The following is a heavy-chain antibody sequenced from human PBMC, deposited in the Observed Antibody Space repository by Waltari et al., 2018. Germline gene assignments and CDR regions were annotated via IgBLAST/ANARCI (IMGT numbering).Heavy chain of an antibody. Sequence: EVQLVESGGGLIQPGGSLRLSCAASGFSVSSNYMPWVRQAPGKGLEWVSVVYTGGSTFYADSVKGRFTISRDSSNNTLYLQMNNLRAEDTAVYYCARGSPYEAGHWGQGTLVTVSS. V-gene: IGHV3-53*01. D-gene: IGHD3-16*01. CDR3: ARGSPYEAGH. CDR1: GFSVSSNY. CDR2: VYTGGST. J-gene: IGHJ4*02.